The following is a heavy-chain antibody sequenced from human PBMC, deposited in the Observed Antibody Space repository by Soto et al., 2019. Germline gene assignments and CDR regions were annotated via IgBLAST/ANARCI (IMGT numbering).Heavy chain of an antibody. Sequence: QVQLVESGGGVVQPGRSLRLSCAASGFTFSSYGMHWVRQAPGKGLEWVAVISYDGSNKYYADSVKGRFTISRDNSKNXXYXQXXSLRAEDTAVYYCAGYCTNGVCYTRGGYYYYGMDVWGQGTTVTVSS. CDR3: AGYCTNGVCYTRGGYYYYGMDV. CDR2: ISYDGSNK. V-gene: IGHV3-30*03. D-gene: IGHD2-8*01. CDR1: GFTFSSYG. J-gene: IGHJ6*02.